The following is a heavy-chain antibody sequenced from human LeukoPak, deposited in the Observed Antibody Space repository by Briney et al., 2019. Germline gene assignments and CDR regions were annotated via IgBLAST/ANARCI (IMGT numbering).Heavy chain of an antibody. J-gene: IGHJ5*02. V-gene: IGHV4-59*01. D-gene: IGHD3-10*01. CDR2: VYYSGRT. Sequence: SETVSLTCTVSGGSINTYYWSWIRQPPGKGLEWIGFVYYSGRTSYNPSLKSRVTISVDTSKSQFSLRLSSVTAADTAMYYCARLGLGDEACWFDPWGQRTVVTVSS. CDR3: ARLGLGDEACWFDP. CDR1: GGSINTYY.